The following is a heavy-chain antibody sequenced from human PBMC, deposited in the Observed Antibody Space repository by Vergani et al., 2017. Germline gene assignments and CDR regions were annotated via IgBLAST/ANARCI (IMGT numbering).Heavy chain of an antibody. D-gene: IGHD3-10*01. J-gene: IGHJ3*02. CDR3: ARDLRSYGSGSYPGKDAFDI. V-gene: IGHV1-46*01. CDR1: GYTFTSYY. CDR2: INPSGGST. Sequence: QVQLVQSGAEVKKPGASVKVSCKASGYTFTSYYMHWVRQAPGQGLERMGRINPSGGSTSYEKKVQGRVTMTRDTSTSTVYMELSSLRSEDTAVYYCARDLRSYGSGSYPGKDAFDIWGQGTMVTVSS.